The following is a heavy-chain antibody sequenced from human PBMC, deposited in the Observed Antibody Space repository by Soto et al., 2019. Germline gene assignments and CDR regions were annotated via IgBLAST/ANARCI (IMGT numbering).Heavy chain of an antibody. CDR1: GYTFTSYA. V-gene: IGHV1-3*01. J-gene: IGHJ4*02. Sequence: ASVKVSCKASGYTFTSYAMHWVRQAPGQRLEWMGWINAGTGNTKYSQKFQGRVTITRDTSASTAYMELSSLRSEDTAVYYCAGGFYDSRSGFDYWGQGTVVTVSS. CDR2: INAGTGNT. D-gene: IGHD3-22*01. CDR3: AGGFYDSRSGFDY.